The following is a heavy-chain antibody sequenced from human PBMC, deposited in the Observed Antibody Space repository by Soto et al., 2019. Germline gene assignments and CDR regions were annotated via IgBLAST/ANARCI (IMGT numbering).Heavy chain of an antibody. Sequence: PSETLSLSFAVSGGSISSSNWWSWVRQPPGKGLEWIGEIYHSGSTNYKPYLKSRITINPDTSKNQFSPHLNSVTPEDTAVYYCARGHYDSGNLWRSYGMDVWGPGTTVPVSS. CDR1: GGSISSSNW. J-gene: IGHJ6*02. D-gene: IGHD3-10*01. CDR3: ARGHYDSGNLWRSYGMDV. V-gene: IGHV4-4*02. CDR2: IYHSGST.